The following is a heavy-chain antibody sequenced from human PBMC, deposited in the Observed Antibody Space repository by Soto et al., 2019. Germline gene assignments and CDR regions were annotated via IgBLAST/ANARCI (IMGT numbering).Heavy chain of an antibody. CDR1: GFTFSSYS. D-gene: IGHD3-3*01. J-gene: IGHJ6*02. CDR2: ISSSSSYI. Sequence: GGSLRLSCSASGFTFSSYSMNWVRQAPGKGLEWVSSISSSSSYIYYADSVKGRFTISRDNAKNSLYLQMNSLRAEDTAVYYCARDLDYDFWSGYSPYYYYYGMDVSGQGTTVTVPS. CDR3: ARDLDYDFWSGYSPYYYYYGMDV. V-gene: IGHV3-21*01.